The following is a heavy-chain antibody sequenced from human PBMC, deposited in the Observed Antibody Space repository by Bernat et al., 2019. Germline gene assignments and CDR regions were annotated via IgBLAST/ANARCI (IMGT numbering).Heavy chain of an antibody. CDR1: GDSVSSNSAA. CDR2: TYYRSKWYN. Sequence: QVQLQQSGPGLVKPSQTLSLTCAISGDSVSSNSAAWNWIRQSPSRGLEWLGRTYYRSKWYNDYAVSVKSRITINPDTSKNQFSLQLNSVTPEDTAVYYCARGLNCSGGSCLSGLDYWGQGTLVTVSS. D-gene: IGHD2-15*01. J-gene: IGHJ4*02. CDR3: ARGLNCSGGSCLSGLDY. V-gene: IGHV6-1*01.